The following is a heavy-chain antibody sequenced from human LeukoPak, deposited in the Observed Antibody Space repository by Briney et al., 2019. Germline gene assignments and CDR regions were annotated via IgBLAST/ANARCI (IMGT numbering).Heavy chain of an antibody. Sequence: SVKVSCKASGGTFSSYAISWVRQAPGQGLEWMGRIIPILGIANYAQKFQGRVTITADKSTSTAYMELSSLRSEDTAVYYCARDPRYSSSWYSYWGQGTLVTVSS. D-gene: IGHD6-13*01. CDR2: IIPILGIA. J-gene: IGHJ4*02. CDR1: GGTFSSYA. V-gene: IGHV1-69*04. CDR3: ARDPRYSSSWYSY.